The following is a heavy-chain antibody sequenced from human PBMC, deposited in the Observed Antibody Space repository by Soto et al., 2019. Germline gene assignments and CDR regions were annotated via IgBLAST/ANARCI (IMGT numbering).Heavy chain of an antibody. V-gene: IGHV4-39*01. CDR2: IYYSGST. J-gene: IGHJ4*02. CDR1: GGSVSSSSYY. D-gene: IGHD1-26*01. CDR3: ARWELLGSIDY. Sequence: SEALALTCTVSGGSVSSSSYYWGWIRQPPGKGLEWIGSIYYSGSTYYNPSLKSRVTISVDASKNQFSLKLSSVTAADTAVYYCARWELLGSIDYWGQGPLVTVSS.